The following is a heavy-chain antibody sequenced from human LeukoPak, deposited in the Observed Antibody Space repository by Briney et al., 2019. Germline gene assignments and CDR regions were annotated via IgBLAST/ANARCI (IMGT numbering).Heavy chain of an antibody. V-gene: IGHV3-11*01. Sequence: PGGSLRLSCAASGFTFSDYYMSWIRQAPGKGLEWVSYISSSGSTIYYADSVKGRFTISRDNAKNSLYLQMNSLRAEDTAVYYCARDDGDYGGNSDYYYYGMDVWGQGTTVTVSS. J-gene: IGHJ6*02. D-gene: IGHD4-23*01. CDR1: GFTFSDYY. CDR2: ISSSGSTI. CDR3: ARDDGDYGGNSDYYYYGMDV.